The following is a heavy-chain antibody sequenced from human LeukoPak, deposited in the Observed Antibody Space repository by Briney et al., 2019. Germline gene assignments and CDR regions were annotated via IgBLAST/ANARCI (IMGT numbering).Heavy chain of an antibody. V-gene: IGHV3-48*03. CDR1: GFTFSSYE. CDR3: ASEGGTYSFDY. Sequence: GGSLRLSCTASGFTFSSYEMNWVRQAPGKGLEWVSYISSSGSTIYYADSVKGRFTISRDNAKDSLYLQMNSLRAEDTAVYYCASEGGTYSFDYWGQGTLFTVSS. J-gene: IGHJ4*02. D-gene: IGHD1-26*01. CDR2: ISSSGSTI.